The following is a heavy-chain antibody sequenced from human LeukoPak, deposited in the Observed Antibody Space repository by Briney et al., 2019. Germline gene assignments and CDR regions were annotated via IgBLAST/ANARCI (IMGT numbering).Heavy chain of an antibody. CDR3: ARSSTSYPYYYGMDV. CDR1: GYSLSELS. V-gene: IGHV1-24*01. J-gene: IGHJ6*02. CDR2: FDPEDGET. Sequence: GASVKVSCKISGYSLSELSMHWVRQAPGKGLEWMGGFDPEDGETIYAQKFQGRVTMTEDTSTDTAYMELSSLRSEDTAVYYCARSSTSYPYYYGMDVWGQGTTVTVSS. D-gene: IGHD2-2*01.